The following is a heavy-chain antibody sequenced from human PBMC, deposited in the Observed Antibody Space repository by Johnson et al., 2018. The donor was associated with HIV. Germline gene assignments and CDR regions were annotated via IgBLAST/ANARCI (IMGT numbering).Heavy chain of an antibody. CDR2: IRYDGSNK. CDR1: GFTFSSYG. CDR3: ARAPEVRGIDAFDV. D-gene: IGHD3-10*01. Sequence: VQLVESGGGVVQPGGSLRLSCAASGFTFSSYGMHWVRQAPGKGLEWVAFIRYDGSNKYYADSVKGRFTISRDNAKNSLYLQMNILTAEDTAVYYCARAPEVRGIDAFDVWGQGTVVTVSS. V-gene: IGHV3-30*02. J-gene: IGHJ3*01.